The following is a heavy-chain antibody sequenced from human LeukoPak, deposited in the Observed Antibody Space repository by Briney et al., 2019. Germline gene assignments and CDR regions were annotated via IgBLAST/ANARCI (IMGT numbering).Heavy chain of an antibody. CDR1: GFSFSSYA. CDR2: MRGSGDST. D-gene: IGHD4/OR15-4a*01. CDR3: ARGAPGAFDY. V-gene: IGHV3-23*01. Sequence: GSLRLSCAASGFSFSSYAMSWVRQAPGKGLEWVSGMRGSGDSTYYADSVKGRFTFSRSNSKNTLYLQMDSLRAEDSAMYYCARGAPGAFDYWGLGTLVTVSS. J-gene: IGHJ4*02.